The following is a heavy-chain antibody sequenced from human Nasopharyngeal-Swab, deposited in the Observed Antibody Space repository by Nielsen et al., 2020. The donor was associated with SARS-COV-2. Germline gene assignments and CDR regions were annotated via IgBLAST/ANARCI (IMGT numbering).Heavy chain of an antibody. D-gene: IGHD2-2*01. J-gene: IGHJ5*02. CDR2: IYWNDDK. CDR1: GFSLSTSGVG. Sequence: SGPTLVKPTQTLTLTCTFSGFSLSTSGVGVGWIRQPPGKALEWLALIYWNDDKRYSPSLKSRLTITKDTSKNQVVLTMTNMDPVDTATYYCAHGEIVVVPAAKPWFDPWGQGTLVTVSS. V-gene: IGHV2-5*01. CDR3: AHGEIVVVPAAKPWFDP.